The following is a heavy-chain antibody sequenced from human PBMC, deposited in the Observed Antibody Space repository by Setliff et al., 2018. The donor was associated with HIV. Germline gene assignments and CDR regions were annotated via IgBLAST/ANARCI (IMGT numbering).Heavy chain of an antibody. CDR2: FDPEDGET. Sequence: GASVKVSCKVSGYTLTELSIHWVRQAPGKGLEWMGGFDPEDGETVYAQKFQGRVTMTEDTSADTAYMELSSLISEDTAMYYCAKIVVWNYERPDYWGQGTLVTVSS. V-gene: IGHV1-24*01. J-gene: IGHJ4*02. CDR1: GYTLTELS. CDR3: AKIVVWNYERPDY. D-gene: IGHD1-7*01.